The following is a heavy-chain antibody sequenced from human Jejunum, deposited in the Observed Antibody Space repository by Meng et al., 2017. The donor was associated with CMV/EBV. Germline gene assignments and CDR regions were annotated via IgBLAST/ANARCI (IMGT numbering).Heavy chain of an antibody. CDR1: SFISDNC. CDR3: ATARRGCSTASCFLEN. Sequence: SFISDNCWSWLRQSPGVGLELIGEIFHTGNTNYNPSLRSRINISVDKVNNQCYLRLRSVTAADTAIYYCATARRGCSTASCFLENWGQGTLVTVSS. CDR2: IFHTGNT. D-gene: IGHD2-2*01. V-gene: IGHV4-4*02. J-gene: IGHJ4*02.